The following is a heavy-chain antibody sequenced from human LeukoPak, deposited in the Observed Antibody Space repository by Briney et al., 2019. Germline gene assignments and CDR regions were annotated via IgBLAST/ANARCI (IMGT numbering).Heavy chain of an antibody. CDR3: AREVVIAAADY. Sequence: GGSLRLSCAASGFTFSSYWMSWVRQAPGKGLEWVSSISSSSSYIYYADSVKGRFTISRDNAKNSLYLQMNSLRAEDTAVYYCAREVVIAAADYWGQGTLVTVSS. J-gene: IGHJ4*02. D-gene: IGHD6-13*01. CDR2: ISSSSSYI. CDR1: GFTFSSYW. V-gene: IGHV3-21*01.